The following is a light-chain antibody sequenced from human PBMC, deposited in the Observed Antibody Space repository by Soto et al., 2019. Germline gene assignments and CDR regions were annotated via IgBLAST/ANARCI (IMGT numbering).Light chain of an antibody. V-gene: IGLV8-61*01. Sequence: QTVVTQEPSFSVSPGGTVTLTCGLNSGSVFTSYYPGWYQQTPGQAPRTLIHSTNTRSSGVPDRFSGPILGNKAALTITGAQADDESDYFCVLYMGNGIWVFGGGTKLTVL. CDR3: VLYMGNGIWV. CDR2: STN. CDR1: SGSVFTSYY. J-gene: IGLJ3*02.